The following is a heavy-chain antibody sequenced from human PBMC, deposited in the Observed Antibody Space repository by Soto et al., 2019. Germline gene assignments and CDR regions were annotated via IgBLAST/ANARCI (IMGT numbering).Heavy chain of an antibody. CDR1: GGSISSYY. J-gene: IGHJ6*03. V-gene: IGHV4-59*01. D-gene: IGHD1-1*01. CDR2: IYYSGST. Sequence: SETLSLTCTVSGGSISSYYWSWIRQPPGKGLEWIGYIYYSGSTNYNPSLKSRVTISVDTSKNQFSLKLSSVTAADTAVYYCARVEIYDYYYMDVWGKGTTVTVSS. CDR3: ARVEIYDYYYMDV.